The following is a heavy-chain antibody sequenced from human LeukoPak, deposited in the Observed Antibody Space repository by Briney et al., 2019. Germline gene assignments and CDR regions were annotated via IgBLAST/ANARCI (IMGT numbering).Heavy chain of an antibody. CDR1: GYTFTSYY. D-gene: IGHD3-3*01. CDR2: IIPIFGTA. Sequence: ASVKVSCKASGYTFTSYYMHWVRQAPGQGLEWMGGIIPIFGTANYAQKFQGRVTITADESTSTAYMELSSLRSEDTAVYYCAKLKYYDFWSGVDYWGQGTLVTVSS. CDR3: AKLKYYDFWSGVDY. V-gene: IGHV1-69*13. J-gene: IGHJ4*02.